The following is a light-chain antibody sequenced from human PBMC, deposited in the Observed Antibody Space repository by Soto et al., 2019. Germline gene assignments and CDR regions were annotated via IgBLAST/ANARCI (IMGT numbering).Light chain of an antibody. J-gene: IGKJ4*01. V-gene: IGKV1-9*01. Sequence: DIQLTKSPSFLSASVGDRVTITCRASQGISSYLAWYQQKPGKAPKLLIYAASTLQSGVPSRFSGSGSGTEFTLTISSLQAEDFATYYCQQLNTYPLTFGGGTKVEIK. CDR3: QQLNTYPLT. CDR2: AAS. CDR1: QGISSY.